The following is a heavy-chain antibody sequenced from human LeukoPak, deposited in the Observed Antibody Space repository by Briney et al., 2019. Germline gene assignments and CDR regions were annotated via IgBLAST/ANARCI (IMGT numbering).Heavy chain of an antibody. CDR1: GGSISSYY. CDR2: IYYSGST. J-gene: IGHJ4*02. Sequence: ESGPTLVKPSETLSLTCTVSGGSISSYYWSWIRQPPGKGLEWIGYIYYSGSTNYNPSLKSRVTISVDTSKNQFSLKLSSVTAADTAVYYCARGRYFDWFVDYWGQGTLVTVSS. CDR3: ARGRYFDWFVDY. V-gene: IGHV4-59*12. D-gene: IGHD3-9*01.